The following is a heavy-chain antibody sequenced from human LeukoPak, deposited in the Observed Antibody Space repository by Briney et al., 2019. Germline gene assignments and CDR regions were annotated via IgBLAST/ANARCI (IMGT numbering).Heavy chain of an antibody. CDR2: INHSGGT. V-gene: IGHV4-34*01. D-gene: IGHD3-10*01. J-gene: IGHJ6*04. CDR3: ARHRRFGDLSSYYYGMDV. Sequence: SETLSLTCAVYGGSFSGYYWSWIRQPPGKGLEWIGEINHSGGTNHNPPLKSRVTISVDTSRNQFSLKLTSVTASDTAVYYCARHRRFGDLSSYYYGMDVWGKGTTVTVSS. CDR1: GGSFSGYY.